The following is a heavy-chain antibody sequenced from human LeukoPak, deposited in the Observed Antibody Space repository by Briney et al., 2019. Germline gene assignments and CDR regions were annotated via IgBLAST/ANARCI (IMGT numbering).Heavy chain of an antibody. CDR1: GFTFSSYA. Sequence: AGGSLRLSCAASGFTFSSYAMHWVRQAPGKGLEWVAVISYDGSNKYYADSVKGRFTISRDNSKNTLYLQMNSLRAEDTSVYYCARGMYYYDSSGYYPFDYWGQGTLVTVSS. J-gene: IGHJ4*02. V-gene: IGHV3-30-3*01. CDR2: ISYDGSNK. D-gene: IGHD3-22*01. CDR3: ARGMYYYDSSGYYPFDY.